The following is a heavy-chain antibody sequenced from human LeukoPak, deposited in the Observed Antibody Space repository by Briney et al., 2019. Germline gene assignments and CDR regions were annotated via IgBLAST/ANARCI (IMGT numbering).Heavy chain of an antibody. CDR1: GGSISSYY. CDR2: IYYSGST. J-gene: IGHJ5*02. CDR3: ARDLGLPYNWFDP. Sequence: SETLSLTCTVSGGSISSYYWSWIRQPPGKGLEWIGYIYYSGSTNYNPSLKSRVTISVDTSKNQFSLKLSSVTAADTAMYYCARDLGLPYNWFDPWGQGTLVTVSS. D-gene: IGHD5/OR15-5a*01. V-gene: IGHV4-59*01.